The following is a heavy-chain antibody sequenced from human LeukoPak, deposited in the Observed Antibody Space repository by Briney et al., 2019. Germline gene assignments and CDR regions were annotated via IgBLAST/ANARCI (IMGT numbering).Heavy chain of an antibody. Sequence: LSLTCTVSGGSISSYYWRWIRPPPGKGLGWVSYTVSSGSVTSYADSVKGRFTISRDNAKNPLYLQMTSLRAEDTAVYYCARDGSGSYSASFDYWGQGTLVTVSS. CDR1: GGSISSYY. D-gene: IGHD3-10*01. CDR3: ARDGSGSYSASFDY. J-gene: IGHJ4*02. CDR2: TVSSGSVT. V-gene: IGHV3-11*04.